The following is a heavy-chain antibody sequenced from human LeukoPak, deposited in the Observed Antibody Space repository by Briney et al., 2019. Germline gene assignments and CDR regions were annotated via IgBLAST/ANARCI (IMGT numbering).Heavy chain of an antibody. J-gene: IGHJ6*03. V-gene: IGHV4-30-4*01. CDR3: ACKGVDTAMNYYYYMDV. CDR1: GGSISSGDYY. Sequence: SETLSLTCTVSGGSISSGDYYWSWIRQPPGKGLEWIGYIYYSGSTYYNPSLKSRVTISVDTSKNQFSLKLSSVTAADTAVYYCACKGVDTAMNYYYYMDVWGKGTTVTVSS. CDR2: IYYSGST. D-gene: IGHD5-18*01.